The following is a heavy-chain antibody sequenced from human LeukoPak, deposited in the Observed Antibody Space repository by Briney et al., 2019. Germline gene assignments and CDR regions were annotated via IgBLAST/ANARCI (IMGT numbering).Heavy chain of an antibody. V-gene: IGHV3-49*03. Sequence: GGSLRLSCAASGFTFSTYSMNWFRQAPGKGLEWVGFIRSKAYGGTTEYAASVKGRFTISRDDSKSIAYLQMNSLKTEDTAVYYCTRETYDYVTSWGQGTLVTVSS. CDR2: IRSKAYGGTT. CDR1: GFTFSTYS. D-gene: IGHD3-16*01. J-gene: IGHJ5*02. CDR3: TRETYDYVTS.